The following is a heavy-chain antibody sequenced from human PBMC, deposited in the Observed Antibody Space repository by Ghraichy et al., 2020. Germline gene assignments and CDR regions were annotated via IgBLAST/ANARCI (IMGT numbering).Heavy chain of an antibody. Sequence: GGSLRLSCAASGFMFSSCWMSWVRQAPGKGPEWVANIKQDGSERYYVDSVKGRFTISRDNAKNLLYLQMNSLRAEDTAVYYCARDLPEGFGGTRFDPWGQGALVTVSS. CDR1: GFMFSSCW. D-gene: IGHD3-3*01. CDR2: IKQDGSER. V-gene: IGHV3-7*03. J-gene: IGHJ5*02. CDR3: ARDLPEGFGGTRFDP.